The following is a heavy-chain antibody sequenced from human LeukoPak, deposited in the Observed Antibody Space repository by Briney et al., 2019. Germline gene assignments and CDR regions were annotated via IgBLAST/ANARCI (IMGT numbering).Heavy chain of an antibody. Sequence: SETLSLTCTVSGGSISIYYWSWIRQPPGKGLEWIGYVYNSGSTDYNPSLKSRVTISADTSKNQFSLKVNSVTASDTAVYYCARSDYHNSGSHTVFDAFDIWGQGTRVTVSS. CDR3: ARSDYHNSGSHTVFDAFDI. CDR2: VYNSGST. V-gene: IGHV4-59*01. J-gene: IGHJ3*02. CDR1: GGSISIYY. D-gene: IGHD3-10*01.